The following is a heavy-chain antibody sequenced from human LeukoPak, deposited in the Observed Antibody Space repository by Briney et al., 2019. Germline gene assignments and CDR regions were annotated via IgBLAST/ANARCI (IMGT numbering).Heavy chain of an antibody. J-gene: IGHJ4*02. Sequence: GGSLRLSCAASGFVFSHFNMHWVRQAPGKGLEWVAFIFYEEGKRSYSDSVKGPFTISRDISKRTLYLQMNGLRVEDTAVYYCAKDSATWGFDSWGQGTLVTVSS. V-gene: IGHV3-30*02. CDR1: GFVFSHFN. CDR3: AKDSATWGFDS. D-gene: IGHD3-16*01. CDR2: IFYEEGKR.